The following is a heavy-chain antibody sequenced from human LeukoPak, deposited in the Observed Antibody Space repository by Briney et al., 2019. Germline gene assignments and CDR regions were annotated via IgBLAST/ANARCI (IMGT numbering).Heavy chain of an antibody. CDR2: ISSSSSYI. CDR1: GFTFSSYS. CDR3: ARDLRGGPAFDI. J-gene: IGHJ3*02. Sequence: PGGSLRLSCAASGFTFSSYSMNWVRQAPGKGLEWVSSISSSSSYIYYADSVKGRFTISRDNAKNSLYRQMNSLRAEDTAVYYCARDLRGGPAFDIWGQGTMVTVSS. V-gene: IGHV3-21*01. D-gene: IGHD3-10*01.